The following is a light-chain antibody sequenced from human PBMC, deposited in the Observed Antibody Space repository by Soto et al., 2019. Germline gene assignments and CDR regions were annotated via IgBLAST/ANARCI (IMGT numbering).Light chain of an antibody. J-gene: IGKJ2*01. CDR3: QQRRGWPPGYT. V-gene: IGKV3-11*01. Sequence: EIVLTQSPATLSLSPGDRATLSCRASQSVSTFLAWYQHTPGQAPRLLIYDATNTATGVPARFSASGSGTDFTLTIPSLDPEDFEVSDYQQRRGWPPGYTFGQGTKLEIK. CDR2: DAT. CDR1: QSVSTF.